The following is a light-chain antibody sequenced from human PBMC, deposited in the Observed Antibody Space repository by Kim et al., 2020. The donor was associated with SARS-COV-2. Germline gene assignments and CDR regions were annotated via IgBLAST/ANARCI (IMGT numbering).Light chain of an antibody. CDR1: QGINRD. J-gene: IGKJ1*01. CDR2: GAS. V-gene: IGKV1-27*01. Sequence: DIQMTQSPSSLSASVGDEVTITCRASQGINRDLAWYQQRPGKVPKLLIYGASTLQSGVPSRFSGGGSGTDFTLTISGLQPEDVATYYCQKYNSAPWTFGQGTKVDIK. CDR3: QKYNSAPWT.